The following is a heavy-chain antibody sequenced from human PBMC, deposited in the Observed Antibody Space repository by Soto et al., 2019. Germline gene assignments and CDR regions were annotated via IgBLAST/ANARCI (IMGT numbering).Heavy chain of an antibody. V-gene: IGHV4-34*01. J-gene: IGHJ4*02. CDR3: ARSYDFWSGYHY. CDR1: GGSFSGYY. Sequence: SETLSLTCAVYGGSFSGYYWSWIRQPPGKGLEWIGEINHSGSTNYNPSLKSRVTISVDTSKNQFSLKLSSVTAADTAVYYCARSYDFWSGYHYWGQGTLVTVSS. D-gene: IGHD3-3*01. CDR2: INHSGST.